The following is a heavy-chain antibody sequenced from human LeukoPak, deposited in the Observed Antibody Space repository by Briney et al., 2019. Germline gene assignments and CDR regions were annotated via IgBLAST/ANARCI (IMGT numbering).Heavy chain of an antibody. CDR3: ARTVVGMDV. CDR1: GGSISSSSYY. Sequence: PSETLSLTCTVSGGSISSSSYYWGWIRQPPGKGLEWIGSIYYSGSTYYNPSLKSRVTISVDTSKNQFSLKLSSVTAADTAVYYCARTVVGMDVWGQGTTVTVSS. CDR2: IYYSGST. D-gene: IGHD4-23*01. V-gene: IGHV4-39*07. J-gene: IGHJ6*02.